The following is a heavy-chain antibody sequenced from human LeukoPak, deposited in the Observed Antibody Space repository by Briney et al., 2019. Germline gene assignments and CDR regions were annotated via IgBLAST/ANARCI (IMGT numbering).Heavy chain of an antibody. CDR1: GFTFSSYA. V-gene: IGHV3-23*01. CDR3: AKETSMIVVDITTDWYFDL. D-gene: IGHD3-22*01. J-gene: IGHJ2*01. Sequence: GGSLRLSCAASGFTFSSYAMSWVRQAPGKGLEWVSAVSGSGGSTYYADSVKGRFTISRDNSKNTLYLQMNSLRAEDTAVYYWAKETSMIVVDITTDWYFDLWGRGTLVTVSS. CDR2: VSGSGGST.